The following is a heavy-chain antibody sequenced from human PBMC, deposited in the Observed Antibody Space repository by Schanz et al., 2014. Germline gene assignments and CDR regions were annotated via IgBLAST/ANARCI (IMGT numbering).Heavy chain of an antibody. CDR3: ASGVHVSSLQKGLQF. J-gene: IGHJ1*01. V-gene: IGHV3-48*01. Sequence: EVQLVESGGYWVQPGGSLRLSCSASGLTFSSYARHWVGKAPGKGLEWVSYIATSSSTRHYADSVKGRVTISRDNAKNSVSLQMRRLRVEDTAVYYCASGVHVSSLQKGLQFWGRGTLVIVSS. D-gene: IGHD3-10*01. CDR1: GLTFSSYA. CDR2: IATSSSTR.